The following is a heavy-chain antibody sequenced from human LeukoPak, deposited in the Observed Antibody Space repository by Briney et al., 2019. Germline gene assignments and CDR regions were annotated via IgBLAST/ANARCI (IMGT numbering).Heavy chain of an antibody. CDR3: AKDYSSFVYYYYMDV. J-gene: IGHJ6*03. CDR2: IIGSGGST. CDR1: GFTFSSYA. Sequence: PGGSLRLSCAASGFTFSSYAMSWVRQAPGKGLEWVSAIIGSGGSTYYADSVKGRFTISRDNSKNTLYLQMNSLRAEDTAVYYCAKDYSSFVYYYYMDVWGKGTTVTVSS. V-gene: IGHV3-23*01. D-gene: IGHD6-6*01.